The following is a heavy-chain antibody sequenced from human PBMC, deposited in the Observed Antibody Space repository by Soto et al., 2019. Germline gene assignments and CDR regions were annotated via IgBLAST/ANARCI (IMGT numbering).Heavy chain of an antibody. V-gene: IGHV3-30-3*01. CDR3: ATGIVTTEDAFDI. J-gene: IGHJ3*02. Sequence: QVQLVESGGGVVQPGRSLRLSCAASGLTFTRYAMHWVRQAPGKGLEWVSLISYDGSKKYYADSVKGRFTISRDNSKNTLFPQMSSLRTEDTAVYYCATGIVTTEDAFDIWGQGTMVTVSS. CDR2: ISYDGSKK. D-gene: IGHD5-12*01. CDR1: GLTFTRYA.